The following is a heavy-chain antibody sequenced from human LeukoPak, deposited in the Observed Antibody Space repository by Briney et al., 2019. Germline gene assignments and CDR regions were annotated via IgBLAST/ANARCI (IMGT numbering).Heavy chain of an antibody. CDR2: IFPGDSDT. V-gene: IGHV5-51*01. J-gene: IGHJ4*02. Sequence: GESLKISCKGSAYDFASFWIGWVRQMPGKGLEWMGIIFPGDSDTRYSPSFQGQVTISADKSISTAYLQWSSLKASDTAMYYCAGHFTTRGSYYDSSRYYYSEYWGQGTLVTVSS. CDR3: AGHFTTRGSYYDSSRYYYSEY. CDR1: AYDFASFW. D-gene: IGHD3-22*01.